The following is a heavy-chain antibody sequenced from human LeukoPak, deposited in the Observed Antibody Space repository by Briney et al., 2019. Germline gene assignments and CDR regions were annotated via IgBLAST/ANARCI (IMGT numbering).Heavy chain of an antibody. D-gene: IGHD3-22*01. V-gene: IGHV3-43D*03. CDR2: TNWDGTNN. CDR3: AKGDSGHDSIFHPPGAFDS. CDR1: GFTFDDYA. Sequence: GGSLRLSCVASGFTFDDYAMHWVRQAPGKGLEWVCLTNWDGTNNLCAGSVKGRFTISRDNNKSSLFLQMNSLKPEDTALYYCAKGDSGHDSIFHPPGAFDSWGQGTLVTVSS. J-gene: IGHJ4*02.